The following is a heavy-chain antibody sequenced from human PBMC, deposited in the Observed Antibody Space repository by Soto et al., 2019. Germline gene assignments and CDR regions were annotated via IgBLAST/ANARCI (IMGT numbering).Heavy chain of an antibody. CDR2: INSDGSTS. D-gene: IGHD3-22*01. CDR1: GFPFSTNW. V-gene: IGHV3-74*01. J-gene: IGHJ4*02. CDR3: ARDLQYYYDSSGLFDY. Sequence: GGSLRLSCAASGFPFSTNWMHWVRQAPGKGLVWVSRINSDGSTSNYADSVEGRFTISRDNAKNSLYLQMNSLRAEDTAVYCCARDLQYYYDSSGLFDYWGQGTLVTVSS.